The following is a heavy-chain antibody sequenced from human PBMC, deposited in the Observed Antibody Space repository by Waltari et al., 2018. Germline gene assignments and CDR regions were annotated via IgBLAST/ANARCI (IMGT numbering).Heavy chain of an antibody. D-gene: IGHD6-13*01. CDR2: IYPGDSDT. CDR1: GYSFTSYW. Sequence: CKGSGYSFTSYWIGWVRQMPGKGLEWMGIIYPGDSDTRYSPSFQGQVTISADKSISTAYLQWSSLKASDTAMYYCARSYSTMVNWFDPWGQGTLVIVSS. CDR3: ARSYSTMVNWFDP. V-gene: IGHV5-51*01. J-gene: IGHJ5*02.